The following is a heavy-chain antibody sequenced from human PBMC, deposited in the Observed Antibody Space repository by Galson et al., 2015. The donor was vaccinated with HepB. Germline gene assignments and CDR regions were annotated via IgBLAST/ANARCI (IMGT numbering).Heavy chain of an antibody. CDR2: INTNTGNP. CDR3: ARHFPYYYDSNGYYHYDY. CDR1: GYTFTSYA. V-gene: IGHV7-4-1*02. J-gene: IGHJ4*02. D-gene: IGHD3-22*01. Sequence: SVKVSCKASGYTFTSYAMNWVRQAPGQGLEWMGWINTNTGNPTYAQGFTGRFVFSLDTSVSTAYLQISSLKAEDTAVYYCARHFPYYYDSNGYYHYDYWGQGTLVTVSS.